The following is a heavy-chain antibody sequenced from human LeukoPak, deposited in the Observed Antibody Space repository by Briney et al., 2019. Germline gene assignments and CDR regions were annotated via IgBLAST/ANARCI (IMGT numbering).Heavy chain of an antibody. D-gene: IGHD2-15*01. CDR1: GGSISSHY. CDR2: IYYTGST. Sequence: PSETLSLTCTVSGGSISSHYWTWIRQTPGKGLEWIGYIYYTGSTNYNPSLKSRLTISLDRSKNQFSLKLSSVTAADTAVYYCARENGGSGPYYYYSMDVWGQGTTLTVSS. CDR3: ARENGGSGPYYYYSMDV. J-gene: IGHJ6*02. V-gene: IGHV4-59*11.